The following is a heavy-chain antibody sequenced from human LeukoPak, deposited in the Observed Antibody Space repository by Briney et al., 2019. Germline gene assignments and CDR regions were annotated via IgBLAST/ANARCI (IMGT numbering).Heavy chain of an antibody. CDR3: ARVLYDSSGPFDY. D-gene: IGHD3-22*01. CDR2: INPNSGGT. CDR1: GYTFTGYY. V-gene: IGHV1-2*02. Sequence: ASVKVSCKASGYTFTGYYMHWVRQAPGQGLEWMGWINPNSGGTNYAQKFQGRVTMTRDTSISTVYMELSRLRSDDTAVYYCARVLYDSSGPFDYWGQGTLVTVSS. J-gene: IGHJ4*02.